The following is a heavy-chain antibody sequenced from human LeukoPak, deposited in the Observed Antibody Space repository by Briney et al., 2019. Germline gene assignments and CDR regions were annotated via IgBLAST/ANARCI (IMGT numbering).Heavy chain of an antibody. J-gene: IGHJ4*02. D-gene: IGHD3-22*01. CDR2: IYSGGST. CDR3: ARDGYYYDSSGYYYYLDY. Sequence: GGSLRLSCAASGFTFSSNYLSWVRQAPGKGLEWVSVIYSGGSTYYADSVKGRFTISRDNSKNTLYLQMNSLRAEDTAVYYCARDGYYYDSSGYYYYLDYWGQGTLVTVSS. CDR1: GFTFSSNY. V-gene: IGHV3-66*02.